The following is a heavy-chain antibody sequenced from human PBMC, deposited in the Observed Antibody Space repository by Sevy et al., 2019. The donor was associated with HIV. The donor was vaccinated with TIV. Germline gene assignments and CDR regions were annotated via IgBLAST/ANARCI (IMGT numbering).Heavy chain of an antibody. D-gene: IGHD1-26*01. V-gene: IGHV3-23*01. J-gene: IGHJ4*02. CDR1: GFTFSSYA. Sequence: GGSLRLSCAASGFTFSSYAMSWVRQAPGKGLEWVSAISGSGYLTYYTDSVKGRFTISRDNAKNTLYLQMNSLRADDTAVYYCARGPPDGSYDYFDYWGQGTLVTVSS. CDR3: ARGPPDGSYDYFDY. CDR2: ISGSGYLT.